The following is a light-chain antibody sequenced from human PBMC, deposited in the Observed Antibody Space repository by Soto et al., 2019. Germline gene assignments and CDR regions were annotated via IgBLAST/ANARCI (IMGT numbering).Light chain of an antibody. V-gene: IGLV2-14*01. CDR1: SCDTAGYNY. J-gene: IGLJ1*01. CDR3: SSYTTRNTPLYV. Sequence: QSALTQPASVPASPGQSSTISCTGTSCDTAGYNYVSWYQQHPGKAPKLMIYEVSNRPSGFSTRFCSSQPGKTSSLSTPELQAEDESNYYSSSYTTRNTPLYVFGPGTKV. CDR2: EVS.